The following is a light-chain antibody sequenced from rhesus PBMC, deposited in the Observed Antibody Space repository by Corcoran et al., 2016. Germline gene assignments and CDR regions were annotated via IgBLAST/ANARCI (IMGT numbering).Light chain of an antibody. CDR3: QQGYNTPYS. J-gene: IGKJ2*01. CDR1: QGISSW. CDR2: SAS. V-gene: IGKV1-18*01. Sequence: DIQMTQSPSSLSASVGDKVTITCRASQGISSWLAWYQQQPGKAPKLLIHSASNLQSGVPSRFSGSGSGTDYNLTISSLKPEDFATYYCQQGYNTPYSFGQGTKVEIK.